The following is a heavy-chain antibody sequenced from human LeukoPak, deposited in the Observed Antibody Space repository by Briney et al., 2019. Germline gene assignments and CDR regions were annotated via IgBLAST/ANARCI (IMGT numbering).Heavy chain of an antibody. CDR1: GGSFSGYY. D-gene: IGHD7-27*01. CDR2: INHIGST. V-gene: IGHV4-34*01. Sequence: SETLSLTCAVYGGSFSGYYWSWIRQPPGKGREWIGEINHIGSTNYNPSLNSRVTISVDTSKNQFSLKLSSVTAAATAAYYCARASVSNLFNWGSHWFDYWGQGTLVTVSS. J-gene: IGHJ5*01. CDR3: ARASVSNLFNWGSHWFDY.